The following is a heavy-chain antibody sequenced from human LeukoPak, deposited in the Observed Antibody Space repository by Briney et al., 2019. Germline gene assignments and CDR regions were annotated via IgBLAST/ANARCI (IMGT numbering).Heavy chain of an antibody. CDR1: GYTFTSYY. D-gene: IGHD6-6*01. Sequence: ASVKVSCKASGYTFTSYYMHWVRQAPGQGLEWMGWISAYNGNTNYAQKLQGRVTMTTDTSTSTAYMELRSLRSDDTAVYYCARLATPSTMAARGRSWFESWGQGTLVTVSS. CDR2: ISAYNGNT. CDR3: ARLATPSTMAARGRSWFES. V-gene: IGHV1-18*04. J-gene: IGHJ5*01.